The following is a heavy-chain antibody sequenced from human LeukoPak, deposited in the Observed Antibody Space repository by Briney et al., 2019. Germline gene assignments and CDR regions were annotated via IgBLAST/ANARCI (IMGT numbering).Heavy chain of an antibody. CDR2: INAGNGNT. CDR3: ARRNGGWELLEAYFDY. J-gene: IGHJ4*02. Sequence: ASVKVSCKASGYTFTSYPMHWVRQAPRQRLEWMGWINAGNGNTKYSQKFQGRVTITRDTSASTAYMELSSLKSEDTAMYYCARRNGGWELLEAYFDYWGQGTLVTVSS. V-gene: IGHV1-3*01. D-gene: IGHD1-26*01. CDR1: GYTFTSYP.